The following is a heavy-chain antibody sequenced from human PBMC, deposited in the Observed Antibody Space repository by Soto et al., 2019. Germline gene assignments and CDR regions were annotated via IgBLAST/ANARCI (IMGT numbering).Heavy chain of an antibody. CDR1: GGSFSGYY. J-gene: IGHJ4*02. V-gene: IGHV4-34*01. CDR3: ARDLQLPLDY. CDR2: ISHTGNT. Sequence: QVQLQQWGAGLLKPSETLSLTCAVYGGSFSGYYWNWIRQPPGKGLEWTGEISHTGNTNYNPSLKSRVTLSVDTSKKQFSLRLTSVTAADTAVYYCARDLQLPLDYWGQGTLVTVSS. D-gene: IGHD2-2*01.